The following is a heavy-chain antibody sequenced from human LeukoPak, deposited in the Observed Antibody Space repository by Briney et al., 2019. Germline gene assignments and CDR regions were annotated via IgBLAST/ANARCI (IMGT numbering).Heavy chain of an antibody. J-gene: IGHJ5*02. CDR3: AREDGSGSFYNWFDP. CDR1: GNRFNSYW. CDR2: IDLSDSYT. D-gene: IGHD3-10*01. V-gene: IGHV5-10-1*01. Sequence: GESLKISCKGSGNRFNSYWISWVRQIPGKGLEWMGRIDLSDSYTAYSPSFQGHVTISADKSISTADLQWSSLKASDTAMYYCAREDGSGSFYNWFDPWGQGTLVTVSS.